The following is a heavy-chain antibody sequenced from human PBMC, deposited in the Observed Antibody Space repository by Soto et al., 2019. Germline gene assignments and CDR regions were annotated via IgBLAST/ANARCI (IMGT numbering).Heavy chain of an antibody. CDR2: IYYSGST. CDR3: ARSYYGSGSYNDVFDI. J-gene: IGHJ3*02. V-gene: IGHV4-31*03. D-gene: IGHD3-10*01. Sequence: SETLSLTCTVSGGSISSGGYYLSWLRQHPGKGLEWIGYIYYSGSTYYNPSLKSRVTISVDTSKNQFSLKLSSVTAADTAVYYCARSYYGSGSYNDVFDIGGQGKRVTVS. CDR1: GGSISSGGYY.